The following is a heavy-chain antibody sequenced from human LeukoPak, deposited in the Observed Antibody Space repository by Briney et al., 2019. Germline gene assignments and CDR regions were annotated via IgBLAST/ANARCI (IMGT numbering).Heavy chain of an antibody. Sequence: GGSLRLSCAASGFTFSSYSMNWVRQAPGKGLGWVSYISSSSSTIYYADSVKGRFTISRDNAKNSLYLQMNSLRAEDTAVYYCARDARLIGAMATGAFDIWGQGTMVTVSS. CDR2: ISSSSSTI. CDR1: GFTFSSYS. D-gene: IGHD5-18*01. CDR3: ARDARLIGAMATGAFDI. V-gene: IGHV3-48*01. J-gene: IGHJ3*02.